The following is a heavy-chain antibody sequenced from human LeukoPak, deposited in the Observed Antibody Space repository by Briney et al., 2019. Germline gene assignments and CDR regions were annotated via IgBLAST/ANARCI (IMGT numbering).Heavy chain of an antibody. J-gene: IGHJ6*02. CDR2: IGTYGGDT. D-gene: IGHD3-9*01. V-gene: IGHV1-18*01. CDR3: ARRRFSAYDFLTQYYYGWTS. Sequence: ASVKVSCKATSRISWVRQAPGQGLEWMGWIGTYGGDTYYAQKFQGRITVTTDTSTSTAYMELRSLRSDDTAVYYCARRRFSAYDFLTQYYYGWTSGAKGPRSPSP. CDR1: TSR.